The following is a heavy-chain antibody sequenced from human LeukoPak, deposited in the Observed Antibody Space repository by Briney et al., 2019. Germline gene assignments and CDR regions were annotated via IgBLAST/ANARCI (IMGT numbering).Heavy chain of an antibody. Sequence: GASVKVSCKASGYTFIGHYIHWVRQAPGQGLEWMGWINPNNGGTNYAQKFQGRVTMTRDTSISTAYMELSSLRSDDTAVYYCAKDRLYYDMLTGFYTPCAFDLWGQGTMVTVSS. J-gene: IGHJ3*01. D-gene: IGHD3-9*01. CDR3: AKDRLYYDMLTGFYTPCAFDL. CDR1: GYTFIGHY. V-gene: IGHV1-2*02. CDR2: INPNNGGT.